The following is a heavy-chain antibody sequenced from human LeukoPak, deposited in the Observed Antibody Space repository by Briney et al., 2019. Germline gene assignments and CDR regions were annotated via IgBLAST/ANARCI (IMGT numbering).Heavy chain of an antibody. Sequence: GGSLRLSCAASGFTFSSYAMHWVRQAPGRGLEWVAVISYDGSNKYYADSVKGRFTISRDNSKNTLYLQMNSPRAEDTAVYYCARAPHYYDSSGFDYWGQGTLVTVSS. D-gene: IGHD3-22*01. CDR1: GFTFSSYA. CDR3: ARAPHYYDSSGFDY. V-gene: IGHV3-30-3*01. J-gene: IGHJ4*02. CDR2: ISYDGSNK.